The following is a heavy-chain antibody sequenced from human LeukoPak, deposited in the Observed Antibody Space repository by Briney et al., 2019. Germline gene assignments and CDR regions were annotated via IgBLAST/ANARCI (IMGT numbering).Heavy chain of an antibody. CDR2: ISAYNGNT. CDR3: ARRYCSSTSCYPANS. D-gene: IGHD2-2*01. V-gene: IGHV1-18*01. J-gene: IGHJ4*02. Sequence: GASVNVSCKASVYTFTSYGISWVRQAPGQGLDWMGLISAYNGNTNYAQKLQGRVTMTTDTSTSTVYMELRSLRSDDTAVYYCARRYCSSTSCYPANSWGQGTLVTVSS. CDR1: VYTFTSYG.